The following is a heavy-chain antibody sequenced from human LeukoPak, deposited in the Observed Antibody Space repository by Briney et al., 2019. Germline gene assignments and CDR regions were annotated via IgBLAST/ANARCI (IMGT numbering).Heavy chain of an antibody. CDR1: GYTFSTYY. Sequence: SVKVSCKASGYTFSTYYMHWVRQAPGQGLEWMGGIIPIFGTANYAQKFQGRVTITADESTSTAYMELSSLRSEDTAVYYCARVSTYYYDSSGYPFDYWGQGTLVTVSS. CDR3: ARVSTYYYDSSGYPFDY. J-gene: IGHJ4*02. V-gene: IGHV1-69*13. D-gene: IGHD3-22*01. CDR2: IIPIFGTA.